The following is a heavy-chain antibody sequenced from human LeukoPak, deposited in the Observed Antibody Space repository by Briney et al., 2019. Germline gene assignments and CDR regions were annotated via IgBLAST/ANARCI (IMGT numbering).Heavy chain of an antibody. Sequence: ASVKVSCKVSGYTLTELSMHWVRQAPGKGLEWMGGFDPEDGETIYAQKFQGRVTMTEDTSTDTAYMELSSLRPEDTAVYYCATDFVATGWFDPWGQGTLVTVSS. D-gene: IGHD2-21*01. CDR3: ATDFVATGWFDP. J-gene: IGHJ5*02. CDR1: GYTLTELS. CDR2: FDPEDGET. V-gene: IGHV1-24*01.